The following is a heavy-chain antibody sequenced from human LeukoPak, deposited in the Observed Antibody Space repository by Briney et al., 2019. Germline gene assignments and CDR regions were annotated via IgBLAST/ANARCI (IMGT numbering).Heavy chain of an antibody. J-gene: IGHJ4*02. CDR2: ISDDGGKK. CDR3: ARVLTAVTTMDY. V-gene: IGHV3-30*03. Sequence: GGSLRLSCAASGFTFSNYDMHWVRQAPGEGLEWVAVISDDGGKKYYADSVKGRFTISRDNAQNSLYLHMNSLRAEDTAVYFCARVLTAVTTMDYWGQGTLVTVSS. CDR1: GFTFSNYD. D-gene: IGHD4-17*01.